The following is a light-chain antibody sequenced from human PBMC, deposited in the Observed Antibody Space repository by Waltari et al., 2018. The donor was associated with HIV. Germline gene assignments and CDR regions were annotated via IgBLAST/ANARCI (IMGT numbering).Light chain of an antibody. CDR1: QTVSSS. CDR2: GAS. Sequence: EIVMTQSPATLSVSPGERVTVSCRASQTVSSSLAWYQQKPCQAPRLLIYGASTRATGIAARFSGSGSGTEFALTISSLQSEDFAVYYCQQYNDWPLTFGGGTRVEIK. V-gene: IGKV3-15*01. CDR3: QQYNDWPLT. J-gene: IGKJ4*01.